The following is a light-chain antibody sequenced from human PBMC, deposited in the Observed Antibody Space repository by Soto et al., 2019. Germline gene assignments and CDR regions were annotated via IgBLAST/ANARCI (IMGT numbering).Light chain of an antibody. J-gene: IGKJ5*01. V-gene: IGKV1-33*01. CDR1: QDINNY. CDR2: DAS. Sequence: DIQMTQSPSSLSASVGDRVTITCQASQDINNYLNWYQQKPGKAPKLLIYDASNLETGVPSRFSGSGSGTDFTFTISSLQPEDIATSYCQQYDNLPPFTFGQGTRLEIK. CDR3: QQYDNLPPFT.